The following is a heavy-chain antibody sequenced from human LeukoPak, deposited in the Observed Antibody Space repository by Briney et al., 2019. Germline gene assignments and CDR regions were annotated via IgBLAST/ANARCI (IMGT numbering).Heavy chain of an antibody. CDR1: GFTFSSYS. V-gene: IGHV3-48*01. CDR3: ARGRIAVAAFDP. Sequence: GGSLRLSCAASGFTFSSYSMNWVRQAPGKGLEWISYISSSSSTIYYAVSVKGRFTISRDNAKNSLYLQMNSLRAEDTAVYYCARGRIAVAAFDPWGQGTLVTVSS. D-gene: IGHD6-19*01. J-gene: IGHJ5*02. CDR2: ISSSSSTI.